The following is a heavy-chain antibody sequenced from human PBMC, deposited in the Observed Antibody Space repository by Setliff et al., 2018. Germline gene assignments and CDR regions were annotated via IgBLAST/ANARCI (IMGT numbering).Heavy chain of an antibody. V-gene: IGHV3-23*03. Sequence: PGGSLSLSCAASGFTFGFYAMAWVRQAPGKGLEWLTLSYGGSSSFYADSVKGRFTVSRDNSKYTLYLQMDSLRVEDTAMYYCAKAGYTSKWYEARVPDSWGQGTLVTVSS. D-gene: IGHD6-13*01. CDR2: SYGGSSS. J-gene: IGHJ4*02. CDR3: AKAGYTSKWYEARVPDS. CDR1: GFTFGFYA.